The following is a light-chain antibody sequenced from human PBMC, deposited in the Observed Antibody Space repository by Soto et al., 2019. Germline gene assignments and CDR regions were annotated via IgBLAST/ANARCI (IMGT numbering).Light chain of an antibody. J-gene: IGKJ1*01. CDR3: HQRQSWPRT. CDR2: QTS. CDR1: QYINTR. Sequence: EIVLTQSPATLSSFPGDRVTLSCRASQYINTRLAWYQHRHGQAPRLLIYQTSIRAAGIPARFSASGTGTGFTLTISDVQPEDFALYYCHQRQSWPRTFGQGTKVDIK. V-gene: IGKV3-11*01.